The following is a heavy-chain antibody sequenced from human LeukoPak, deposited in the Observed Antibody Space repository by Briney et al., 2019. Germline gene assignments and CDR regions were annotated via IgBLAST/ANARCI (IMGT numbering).Heavy chain of an antibody. V-gene: IGHV4-34*01. D-gene: IGHD5-24*01. Sequence: SETLSLTCAVYGGSFSVYFWSWIRQPPGKGLEWIGQINHSGSNNYNPSLKSRVTISVDTPKNQFSLKLSSVTAADTAVYYCARGIWKRWLQLWYYFDYRGQGTLVTVSS. CDR1: GGSFSVYF. CDR3: ARGIWKRWLQLWYYFDY. J-gene: IGHJ4*02. CDR2: INHSGSN.